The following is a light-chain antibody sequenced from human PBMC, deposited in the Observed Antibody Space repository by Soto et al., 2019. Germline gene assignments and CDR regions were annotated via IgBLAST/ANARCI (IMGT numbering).Light chain of an antibody. J-gene: IGLJ2*01. V-gene: IGLV2-14*01. CDR3: SAHTCGALV. Sequence: QSVLTQPASVSGSPGQSITISCTGTSSDVGRSNHVFWYQQHPGKAPKLIIYEVSSRPSGVSNRYSGSKSGNTAAPTISGLQAEDEADYYCSAHTCGALVFGAGTKLTVL. CDR1: SSDVGRSNH. CDR2: EVS.